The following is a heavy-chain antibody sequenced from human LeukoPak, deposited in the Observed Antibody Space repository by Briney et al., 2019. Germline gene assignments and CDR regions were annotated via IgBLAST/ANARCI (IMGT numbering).Heavy chain of an antibody. Sequence: GGSLRLSCAASGFTFSSNYMRWVRQAPGKGLEWVSVIYSGGSTYYADSVKGRFTISRDNSKNTLYLQMNSLRAEDTAVYYCASLRTHSSCWYFYFDYWGQGTLVTVSS. D-gene: IGHD6-19*01. CDR1: GFTFSSNY. J-gene: IGHJ4*02. CDR3: ASLRTHSSCWYFYFDY. CDR2: IYSGGST. V-gene: IGHV3-66*01.